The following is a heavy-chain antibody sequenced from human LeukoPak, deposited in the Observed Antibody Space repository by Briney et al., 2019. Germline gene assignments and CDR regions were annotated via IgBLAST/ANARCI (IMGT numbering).Heavy chain of an antibody. V-gene: IGHV3-11*04. D-gene: IGHD3-22*01. CDR3: ASGAYRKNYYDSSGYYGGNAFDI. CDR2: ISSSGSTI. J-gene: IGHJ3*02. Sequence: PGGSLRLSCAASGSTFSDYYMSWIRQAPGKGLEWVSYISSSGSTIDYADSVKGRFTISRDNAKNSLYLQMNSLRAEDTAVYYCASGAYRKNYYDSSGYYGGNAFDIWGQGTMVTVSS. CDR1: GSTFSDYY.